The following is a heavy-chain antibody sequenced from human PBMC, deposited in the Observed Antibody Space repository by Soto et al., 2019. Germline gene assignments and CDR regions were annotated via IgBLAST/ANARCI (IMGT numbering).Heavy chain of an antibody. CDR1: GGSISSSNW. CDR3: ARGGCSSTSCYRNYYYGMDV. J-gene: IGHJ6*02. CDR2: INHSGST. V-gene: IGHV4-4*02. Sequence: SETLSLTCAVSGGSISSSNWWSWVRQPPGKGLEWIGEINHSGSTNYNPSLKSRVTISVDTSKNQFSLKLSSVTAADTAVYYCARGGCSSTSCYRNYYYGMDVWGQGTTVTVS. D-gene: IGHD2-2*01.